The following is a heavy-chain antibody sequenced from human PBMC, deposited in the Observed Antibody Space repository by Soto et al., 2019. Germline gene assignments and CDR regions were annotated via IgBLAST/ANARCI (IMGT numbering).Heavy chain of an antibody. D-gene: IGHD3-22*01. Sequence: ASVKVSCKASGYTFTSYGISWVRQAPGQGLEWMGWISAYNGNTNYAQKLQGRVTMTTDTSTSTAYMELRSLRSDDTAVYYCASYYYDSSGSLGRYYYYGMDVWGKGTTVTAPQ. J-gene: IGHJ6*04. CDR1: GYTFTSYG. CDR3: ASYYYDSSGSLGRYYYYGMDV. CDR2: ISAYNGNT. V-gene: IGHV1-18*01.